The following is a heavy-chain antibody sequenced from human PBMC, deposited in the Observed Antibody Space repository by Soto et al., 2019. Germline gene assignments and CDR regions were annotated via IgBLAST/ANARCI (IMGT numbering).Heavy chain of an antibody. CDR1: GYTFTGYY. V-gene: IGHV1-2*02. J-gene: IGHJ4*02. CDR2: INPNSGGT. D-gene: IGHD1-1*01. CDR3: SKMSTKKRDFDY. Sequence: ASVKVSCKASGYTFTGYYIHWVRQAPGQGLEWMGWINPNSGGTNYAQKFQGRVTMTRDTSISTAYMELSRLRSDDTAVYYCSKMSTKKRDFDYWGQGTLVTVSS.